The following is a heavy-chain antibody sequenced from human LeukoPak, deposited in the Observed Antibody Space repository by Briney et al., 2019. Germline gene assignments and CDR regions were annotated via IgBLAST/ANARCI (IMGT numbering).Heavy chain of an antibody. CDR3: ARTRRRFLEWLLPAGEGSDAFDI. Sequence: KASETLSLTCAVYGGSFSGYYWSWIRQPPGKGLEWIGEINHSGSTNYNPSLKSRVTISVDTSKNQFSLKLSSVTAADTAVYYCARTRRRFLEWLLPAGEGSDAFDIWGQGTMVTVSS. CDR2: INHSGST. CDR1: GGSFSGYY. J-gene: IGHJ3*02. D-gene: IGHD3-3*01. V-gene: IGHV4-34*01.